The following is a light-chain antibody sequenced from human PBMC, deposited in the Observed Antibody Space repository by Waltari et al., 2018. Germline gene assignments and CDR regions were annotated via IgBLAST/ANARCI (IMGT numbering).Light chain of an antibody. Sequence: VLTQSPGTLSLSPGERATLSCRASQSLTKRYLAWYQQKPGQAPRLLIYGASSRDAGIPDRFSGSGSGTDFTLTIRSLEPGDSAVYYCQQYGGSILYTFGQGTKLESK. CDR1: QSLTKRY. CDR2: GAS. J-gene: IGKJ2*01. V-gene: IGKV3-20*01. CDR3: QQYGGSILYT.